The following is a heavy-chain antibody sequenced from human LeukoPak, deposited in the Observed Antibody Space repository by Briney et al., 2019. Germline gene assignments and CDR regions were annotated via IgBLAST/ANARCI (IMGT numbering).Heavy chain of an antibody. D-gene: IGHD6-13*01. J-gene: IGHJ5*02. V-gene: IGHV4-39*01. Sequence: SETLSLTCTVSGGSISSNGHSWGWIRQPPGKGLEWTGTIYYTGRTYYNPSLKSRVTISVDTSKNQFSLRLSSVTAADTAVYYCAQSLGSSDWMGNWFDRWGQGMLVTVSS. CDR3: AQSLGSSDWMGNWFDR. CDR1: GGSISSNGHS. CDR2: IYYTGRT.